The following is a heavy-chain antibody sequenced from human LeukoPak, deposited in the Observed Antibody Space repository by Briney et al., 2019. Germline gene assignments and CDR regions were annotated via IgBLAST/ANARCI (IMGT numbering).Heavy chain of an antibody. V-gene: IGHV4-59*12. Sequence: SETLSLTCTVSGGSISSYYWSWIRQPPGKGLEWIGYIYYSGNTNYNPSLKSRVTILVDTSKNQVSLKLSSVTAADTAVYYCHGSNEEWTSYYYYYMDVWGKGTTVTVSS. CDR2: IYYSGNT. CDR1: GGSISSYY. D-gene: IGHD3-3*01. J-gene: IGHJ6*03. CDR3: HGSNEEWTSYYYYYMDV.